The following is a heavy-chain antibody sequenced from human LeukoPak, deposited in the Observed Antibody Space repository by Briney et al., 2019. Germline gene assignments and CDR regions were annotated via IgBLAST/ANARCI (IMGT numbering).Heavy chain of an antibody. CDR3: AKDPERNYYGSGSYYMGYYFDY. CDR2: ISWNSGSI. CDR1: GFTFDDYA. Sequence: GGSLRLSCAASGFTFDDYAMHWVRQAPGKGLEWVSGISWNSGSIGYADSVKGRFTISRDNAKNSLYLQMNSLRAEDTAVYYCAKDPERNYYGSGSYYMGYYFDYWGQGTLVTVSS. J-gene: IGHJ4*02. V-gene: IGHV3-9*01. D-gene: IGHD3-10*01.